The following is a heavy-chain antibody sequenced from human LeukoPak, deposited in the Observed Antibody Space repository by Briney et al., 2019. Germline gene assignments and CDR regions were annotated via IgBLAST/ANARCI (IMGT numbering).Heavy chain of an antibody. D-gene: IGHD3-10*01. CDR3: VRSPTSGTYYNRPYYFDY. Sequence: GASVKVSCKASGYTFTAYLLHWVRQAPGQGLEWMGWINPNRGETDYAQNFQGRVTMTRDTSINTPYMDLNRLRTDDTAVYYCVRSPTSGTYYNRPYYFDYWGQGTLVTVSS. J-gene: IGHJ4*02. CDR2: INPNRGET. CDR1: GYTFTAYL. V-gene: IGHV1-2*02.